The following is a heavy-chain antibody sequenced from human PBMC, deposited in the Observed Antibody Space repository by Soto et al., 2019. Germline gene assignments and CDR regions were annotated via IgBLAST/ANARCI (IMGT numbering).Heavy chain of an antibody. CDR3: ARANGAGGMDV. CDR1: GFTFSSYG. D-gene: IGHD2-8*01. J-gene: IGHJ6*02. Sequence: QVQLVESGGGVVQPGRSLRLSCAASGFTFSSYGMHWVRQAPGKGLEWVAVIWYDGSNKYYADSVKGRFTISRDKSKNTLYLQMNSLRAEDTAVYYCARANGAGGMDVWGQGTTVTVSS. CDR2: IWYDGSNK. V-gene: IGHV3-33*01.